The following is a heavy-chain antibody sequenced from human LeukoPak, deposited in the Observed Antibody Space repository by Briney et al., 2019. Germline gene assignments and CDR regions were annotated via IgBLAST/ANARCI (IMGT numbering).Heavy chain of an antibody. CDR3: ARGLNTSPGVDY. CDR1: GFIFSTYW. D-gene: IGHD1/OR15-1a*01. Sequence: GGSLRLSCSASGFIFSTYWMNWVRQAPGKGLEWVANIKEDGSEKDYADSVKGRFTISRDNAKNSVFLQMNSLRDEDTAVYYCARGLNTSPGVDYWGQGTLATVSS. V-gene: IGHV3-7*01. J-gene: IGHJ4*02. CDR2: IKEDGSEK.